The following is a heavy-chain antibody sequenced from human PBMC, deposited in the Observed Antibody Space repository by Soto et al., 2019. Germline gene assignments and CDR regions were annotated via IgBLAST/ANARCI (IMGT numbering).Heavy chain of an antibody. J-gene: IGHJ5*02. D-gene: IGHD2-2*01. CDR3: VRGGEDIVVVPAANWFDP. V-gene: IGHV1-3*01. Sequence: ASVKVSCKASGYTFTSYAMHWVRQAPGQRLEWMGWINAGNGNTKYSQKFQGRVTITRDTSASTAYMELSSLRSEDTAVYYCVRGGEDIVVVPAANWFDPWGQGTLVTVSS. CDR1: GYTFTSYA. CDR2: INAGNGNT.